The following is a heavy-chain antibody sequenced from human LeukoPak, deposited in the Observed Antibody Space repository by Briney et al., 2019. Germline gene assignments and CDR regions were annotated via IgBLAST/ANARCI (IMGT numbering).Heavy chain of an antibody. V-gene: IGHV3-7*03. CDR3: ARNNGMDV. CDR1: GFALSSHW. CDR2: VNRDGSET. J-gene: IGHJ6*02. Sequence: GGSLRLSCAASGFALSSHWITWVRQVPGRGPEWVANVNRDGSETYYLDSVKGRFTISKDNAKNSLYLQMNSLRAEDTALYHCARNNGMDVWGQGTTVIVSS.